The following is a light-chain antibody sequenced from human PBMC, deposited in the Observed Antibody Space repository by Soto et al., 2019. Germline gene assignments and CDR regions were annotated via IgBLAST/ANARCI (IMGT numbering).Light chain of an antibody. CDR1: QSVSSDY. CDR3: QQYGASPLT. CDR2: RES. Sequence: EIVITQSPSTLSVSPGDRDTLSCRASQSVSSDYVAWYQQKPVQTPNLLIYRESIRATGIPARFSGSGSGTDFNLTISRLEPEDFAVYYCQQYGASPLTFGGGTKVDIK. V-gene: IGKV3-20*01. J-gene: IGKJ4*01.